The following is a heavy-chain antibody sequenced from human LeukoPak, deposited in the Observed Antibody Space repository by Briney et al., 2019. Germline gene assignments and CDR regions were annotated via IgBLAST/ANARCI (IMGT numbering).Heavy chain of an antibody. Sequence: GASVNVSGKPSGYTFTGYYIHWVRQAPGQGLEWLGWINPNSGGTNYAQKFKGRVTMTRDTSISTAYMELSRLRSDDTAVYYCARPGGGYSYGLVNYWGQGTLVTVSS. CDR3: ARPGGGYSYGLVNY. CDR2: INPNSGGT. J-gene: IGHJ4*02. D-gene: IGHD5-18*01. CDR1: GYTFTGYY. V-gene: IGHV1-2*02.